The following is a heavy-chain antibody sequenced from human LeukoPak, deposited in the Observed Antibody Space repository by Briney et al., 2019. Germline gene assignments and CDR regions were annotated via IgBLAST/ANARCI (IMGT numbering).Heavy chain of an antibody. V-gene: IGHV3-23*01. J-gene: IGHJ4*02. CDR2: ISGSGGST. CDR3: AREEMSFPTTVEGSFDY. D-gene: IGHD4-23*01. Sequence: GGSLRLSCAASGFTFSNYAMSWVRQAPGKGLEWVSGISGSGGSTYYADSVKGRFTISRDNSKNTLYLQMNSLRAEDTAVYYCAREEMSFPTTVEGSFDYWGQGTLVTVSS. CDR1: GFTFSNYA.